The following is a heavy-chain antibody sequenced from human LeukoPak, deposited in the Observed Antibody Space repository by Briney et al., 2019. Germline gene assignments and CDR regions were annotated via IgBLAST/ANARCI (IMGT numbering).Heavy chain of an antibody. CDR2: ISGSGSII. Sequence: GGSLRLSCAASGFTFSGHNMNWVRQAPGKGLEWISYISGSGSIIYYADSVRGRFTISRDNAKNSLYLQMNSLGAEDTAVYYCARKGNAFDIWGQGTMVTVSS. J-gene: IGHJ3*02. V-gene: IGHV3-48*04. CDR1: GFTFSGHN. CDR3: ARKGNAFDI. D-gene: IGHD3-10*01.